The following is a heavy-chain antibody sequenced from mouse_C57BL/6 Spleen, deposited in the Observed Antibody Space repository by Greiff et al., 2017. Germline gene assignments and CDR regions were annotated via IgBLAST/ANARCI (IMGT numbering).Heavy chain of an antibody. CDR2: ISNGGGST. CDR3: ARETTVVATPDYAMDY. CDR1: GFTFSDYY. V-gene: IGHV5-12*01. Sequence: EVQVVESGGGLVQPGGSLKLSCAASGFTFSDYYMYWVRQTPEKRLEWVAYISNGGGSTYYPDTVKGRFTISRDNAKNTLYLQMSRLKSEDTAMYYCARETTVVATPDYAMDYWGQGTSVTVSS. J-gene: IGHJ4*01. D-gene: IGHD1-1*01.